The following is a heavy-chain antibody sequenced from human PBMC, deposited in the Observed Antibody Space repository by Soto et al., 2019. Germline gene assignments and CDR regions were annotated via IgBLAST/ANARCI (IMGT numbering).Heavy chain of an antibody. CDR1: GDSFTSYY. CDR3: ARAKVVTAIPEYYYYCMDV. D-gene: IGHD2-21*02. CDR2: INPSGGST. V-gene: IGHV1-46*01. Sequence: GASVKPSCKASGDSFTSYYMHWVRQAPKQGLEWMGIINPSGGSTSYAQKFQGRVTMTRDTSTSTVYMELSSLRSEDTAVYYCARAKVVTAIPEYYYYCMDVWGQGTTVTVSS. J-gene: IGHJ6*02.